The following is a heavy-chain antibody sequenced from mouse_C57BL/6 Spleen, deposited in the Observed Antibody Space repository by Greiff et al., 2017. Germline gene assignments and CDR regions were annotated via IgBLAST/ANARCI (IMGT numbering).Heavy chain of an antibody. D-gene: IGHD4-1*01. CDR3: ARDGTGNFFYAMDY. J-gene: IGHJ4*01. CDR2: INYDGSST. CDR1: GFTFSDYY. V-gene: IGHV5-16*01. Sequence: EVQRVESEGGLVQPGSSMKLSCTASGFTFSDYYMAWVRQVPEKGLEWVANINYDGSSTYYLDSLKSRFIISRDNAKNILYLQVSSLKSEDTATYYCARDGTGNFFYAMDYWGQGTSVTVSS.